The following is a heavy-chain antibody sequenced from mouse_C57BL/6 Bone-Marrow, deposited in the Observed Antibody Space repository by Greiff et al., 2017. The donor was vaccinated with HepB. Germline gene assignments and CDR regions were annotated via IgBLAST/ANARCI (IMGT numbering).Heavy chain of an antibody. V-gene: IGHV1-5*01. D-gene: IGHD2-5*01. Sequence: EVKLVESGTVLARPGASVKMSCKTSGYTFTSYWMHWVKQRPGQGLEWIGAIYPGNSDTSYNQKFKGKAKLTPVTSASTAYMELSSLTNEDSAVYYCIAYSNYGVDYWGQGTTLTVSS. CDR2: IYPGNSDT. J-gene: IGHJ2*01. CDR3: IAYSNYGVDY. CDR1: GYTFTSYW.